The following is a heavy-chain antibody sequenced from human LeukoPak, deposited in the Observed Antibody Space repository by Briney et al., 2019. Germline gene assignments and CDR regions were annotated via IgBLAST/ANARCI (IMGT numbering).Heavy chain of an antibody. J-gene: IGHJ3*02. V-gene: IGHV3-23*01. CDR1: GFTFSSYW. Sequence: GGSLRLSCAASGFTFSSYWMSWVRQAPGKGLEWVSAIRTSSSATYYADSVKGRFATSRDDSRSTVFLQMNSLRAEDTAVYYCARGRVGALLHALDIWGQGTLVAVSS. D-gene: IGHD1-26*01. CDR2: IRTSSSAT. CDR3: ARGRVGALLHALDI.